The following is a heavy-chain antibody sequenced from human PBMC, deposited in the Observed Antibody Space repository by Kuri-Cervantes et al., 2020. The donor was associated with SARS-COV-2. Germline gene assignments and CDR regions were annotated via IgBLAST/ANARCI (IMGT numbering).Heavy chain of an antibody. CDR1: GFTFSGSA. V-gene: IGHV3-73*01. J-gene: IGHJ5*01. D-gene: IGHD3-16*01. CDR2: IRSKANSYAT. Sequence: GESLKISCAASGFTFSGSAMHWVRQASGKGLEWVGRIRSKANSYATAYAASVKGRFTISRDDSKNTAYLQMNSLKTEDTAVYYCARSAFLGEEMDSWGQGTLVTVSS. CDR3: ARSAFLGEEMDS.